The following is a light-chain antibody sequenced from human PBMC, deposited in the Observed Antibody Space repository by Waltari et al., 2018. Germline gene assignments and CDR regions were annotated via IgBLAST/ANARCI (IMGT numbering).Light chain of an antibody. V-gene: IGKV1-39*01. CDR1: QRISRY. J-gene: IGKJ3*01. CDR3: QQSYSTPRIT. Sequence: DIKMTTSPSSLSASVADRVTLTCRASQRISRYLNWYQQKPGKAPKLLIYAAASLQSGVPSRFSGSGSGTDFTLTISSLQPEYFATYYCQQSYSTPRITFGPGTKVDIK. CDR2: AAA.